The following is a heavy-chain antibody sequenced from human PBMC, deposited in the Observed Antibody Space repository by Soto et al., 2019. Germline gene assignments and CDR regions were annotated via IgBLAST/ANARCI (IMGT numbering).Heavy chain of an antibody. V-gene: IGHV1-3*01. CDR3: ARDMGFGLSDY. CDR1: GYTFISYA. CDR2: INAGNGNT. Sequence: ASVKVSCTASGYTFISYAMYWVRQAPGQRLEWMGWINAGNGNTKYSQKFQGRVTITRDTSASTAYMELSSLRSEDTAVYYCARDMGFGLSDYWGQGTLVTVSS. J-gene: IGHJ4*02. D-gene: IGHD3-10*01.